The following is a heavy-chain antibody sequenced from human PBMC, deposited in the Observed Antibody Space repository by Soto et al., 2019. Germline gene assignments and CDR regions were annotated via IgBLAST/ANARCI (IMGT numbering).Heavy chain of an antibody. D-gene: IGHD3-9*01. CDR3: ARPRTASRYFDWSH. Sequence: GGSLRLSCAASGFTFSTYSMAWIRQAPGKGLEWVANIKQDGSKTYYADSVKGRFTISRDNAKDSQYLQMNSLRADDTALYYCARPRTASRYFDWSHWGQGTLVTVSS. J-gene: IGHJ4*02. CDR1: GFTFSTYS. V-gene: IGHV3-7*01. CDR2: IKQDGSKT.